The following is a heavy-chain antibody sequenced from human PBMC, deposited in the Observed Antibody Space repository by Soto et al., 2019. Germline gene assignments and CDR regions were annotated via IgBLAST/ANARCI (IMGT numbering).Heavy chain of an antibody. Sequence: QVQLVQSGAEVKKPGSSVKVSCKASGGTFSSYTISWVRQAPGQGLEWMGRIIPILGIANYAQKFQGRVTITADKSTSTAYMELSSLRSEDTAVYYCARALQPRVAIPDTIFGEDTFDYWGQGTLVTVSS. V-gene: IGHV1-69*02. CDR2: IIPILGIA. CDR1: GGTFSSYT. CDR3: ARALQPRVAIPDTIFGEDTFDY. D-gene: IGHD3-3*01. J-gene: IGHJ4*02.